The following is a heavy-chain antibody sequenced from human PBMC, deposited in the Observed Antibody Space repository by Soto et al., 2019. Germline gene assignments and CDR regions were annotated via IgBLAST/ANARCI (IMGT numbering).Heavy chain of an antibody. D-gene: IGHD3-10*01. J-gene: IGHJ4*02. CDR3: ARGVSTGSPDSGGWYYFDS. CDR2: INHSGSA. V-gene: IGHV4-34*01. CDR1: GGSLSGYI. Sequence: QVKIHQWGAGVLKPSETLSLTCAVNGGSLSGYIWTWTRQTPVKGLQWIGQINHSGSAVYNPSFNTRVTISIMSNHQFSLEMHTVSAADTAVYYCARGVSTGSPDSGGWYYFDSWGQGATVTVSS.